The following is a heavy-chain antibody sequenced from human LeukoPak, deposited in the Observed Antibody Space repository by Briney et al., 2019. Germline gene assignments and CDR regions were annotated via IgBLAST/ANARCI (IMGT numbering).Heavy chain of an antibody. D-gene: IGHD4-17*01. Sequence: PSETLSLTCTVSGYSISSGYYWGWIRQPPGKGLEWIGSIYHSGSTYYNPSLKSRVTISVDTSKNQFSLKLSSVTAADTAVYYCASYGDPQIAPFDYWGQGTLVTVSS. CDR3: ASYGDPQIAPFDY. CDR1: GYSISSGYY. J-gene: IGHJ4*02. V-gene: IGHV4-38-2*02. CDR2: IYHSGST.